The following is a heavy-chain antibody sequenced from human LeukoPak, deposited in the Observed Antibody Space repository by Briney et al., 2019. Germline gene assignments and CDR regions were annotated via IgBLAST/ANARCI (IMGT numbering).Heavy chain of an antibody. J-gene: IGHJ4*02. CDR2: ISWNSGSI. V-gene: IGHV3-9*01. CDR3: AKSSWLGPFDY. CDR1: GFTFDGYA. Sequence: GGSLRLSCAASGFTFDGYAMHWVRQAPGKGLEWVSGISWNSGSIGYADSVKGRFTISRDNAKNSLYLQMNSLRAEDTALYYCAKSSWLGPFDYWGQGTLVTVSS. D-gene: IGHD6-19*01.